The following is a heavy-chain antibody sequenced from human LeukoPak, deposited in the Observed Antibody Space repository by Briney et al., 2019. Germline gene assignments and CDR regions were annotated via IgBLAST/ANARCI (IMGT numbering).Heavy chain of an antibody. D-gene: IGHD3-10*01. CDR3: AREWSLWFGELLGELFDY. CDR2: ISGSGGST. J-gene: IGHJ4*02. V-gene: IGHV3-23*01. Sequence: PGGSLRLSCAASGFTFSSYAMSWVRQAPGKGLEWVSAISGSGGSTYYADSVKGRFTISRDNSKNTLYLQMNSLRAEDTAVYYCAREWSLWFGELLGELFDYWGQGTLVTVSS. CDR1: GFTFSSYA.